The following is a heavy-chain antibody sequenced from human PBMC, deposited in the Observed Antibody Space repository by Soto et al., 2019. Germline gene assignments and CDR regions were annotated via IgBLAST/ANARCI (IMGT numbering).Heavy chain of an antibody. D-gene: IGHD1-26*01. V-gene: IGHV1-18*01. Sequence: ASVKVSCKASGYTFTSYGFSWVRQAPGRGLEWMGWISAYNGNTNYAQKLQGRVTMTTDTSTSTAYMELRSLRSDDTAVYYCAREGSRPYYYYGMDVWGQGTTVTVSS. J-gene: IGHJ6*02. CDR3: AREGSRPYYYYGMDV. CDR2: ISAYNGNT. CDR1: GYTFTSYG.